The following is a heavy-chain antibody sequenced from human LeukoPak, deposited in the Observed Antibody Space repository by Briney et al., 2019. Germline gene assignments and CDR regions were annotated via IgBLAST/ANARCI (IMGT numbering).Heavy chain of an antibody. V-gene: IGHV3-30-3*01. CDR2: VSYDGSNK. CDR3: ARGCIRRRITIFGVGPADAFDI. D-gene: IGHD3-3*01. J-gene: IGHJ3*02. CDR1: GFTFSSYA. Sequence: PGGSLRLSCAASGFTFSSYAMHWVRQAPGKGLEWVAVVSYDGSNKYYADSEKGRFTISRDNSKNALYLQMNSLRADDTAVYYCARGCIRRRITIFGVGPADAFDIWGQGTMVTVSS.